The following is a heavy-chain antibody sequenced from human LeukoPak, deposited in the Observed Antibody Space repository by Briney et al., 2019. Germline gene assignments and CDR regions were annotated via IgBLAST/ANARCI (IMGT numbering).Heavy chain of an antibody. Sequence: SGTLSLTCAVSGGSISSCNWWSWVRQPPGKGLEWIGEIYHSGSTNYNPSLKSRVTISVDKSKNQFSLKLSSVTAADTAVYYCARDVREWYCSGGSCYDLAAFDYWGQGTLVTVSS. CDR1: GGSISSCNW. J-gene: IGHJ4*02. D-gene: IGHD2-15*01. V-gene: IGHV4-4*02. CDR2: IYHSGST. CDR3: ARDVREWYCSGGSCYDLAAFDY.